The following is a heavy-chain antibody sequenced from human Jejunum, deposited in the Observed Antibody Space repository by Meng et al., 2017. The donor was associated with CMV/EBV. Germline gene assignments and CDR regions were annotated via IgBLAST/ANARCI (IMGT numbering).Heavy chain of an antibody. CDR1: GFTFSNYN. Sequence: CAGSGFTFSNYNMTWVRQAPGRGLEWVSSITPTGTSVYYADSMRGRFTISRDNAKNSVYLQPNSLRVEDTAMFYCVRDNRGGNWQWGQGTLVTVSS. CDR2: ITPTGTSV. CDR3: VRDNRGGNWQ. V-gene: IGHV3-21*01. J-gene: IGHJ1*01. D-gene: IGHD1-1*01.